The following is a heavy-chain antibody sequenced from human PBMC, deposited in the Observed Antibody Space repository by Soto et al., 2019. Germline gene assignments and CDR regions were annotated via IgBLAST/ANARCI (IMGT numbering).Heavy chain of an antibody. CDR3: ARDIGLGGVRLSPWYGMDV. CDR1: GGSISSGGYY. Sequence: QVQLQESGPGLVKPSQTLSLTCTVSGGSISSGGYYWSWIRQHPGKGLEWIGYIYYSGSTYYNPSLKSRVTISVDTSKNQFSLKLSSVTAADTAVYYCARDIGLGGVRLSPWYGMDVWGQGTTVTVSS. CDR2: IYYSGST. J-gene: IGHJ6*02. D-gene: IGHD3-16*01. V-gene: IGHV4-31*03.